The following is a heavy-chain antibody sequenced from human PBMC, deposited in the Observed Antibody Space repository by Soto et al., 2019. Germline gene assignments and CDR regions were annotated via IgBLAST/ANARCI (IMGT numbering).Heavy chain of an antibody. CDR1: GFSFSEYS. CDR3: AREIIISTGYYFDY. Sequence: GGSLRLSCAASGFSFSEYSMIWFRQAPGKGLEWVSYISRGSTTIYYADSVKGRFTISRDDAKNSLYLQMTSLRDEDSAIYYCAREIIISTGYYFDYWGQGTLVTVSS. CDR2: ISRGSTTI. J-gene: IGHJ4*02. V-gene: IGHV3-48*02. D-gene: IGHD3-9*01.